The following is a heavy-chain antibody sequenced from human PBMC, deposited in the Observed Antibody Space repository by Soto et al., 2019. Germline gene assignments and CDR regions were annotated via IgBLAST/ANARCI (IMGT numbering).Heavy chain of an antibody. CDR3: ARGDYYGSGSYYNGG. CDR2: IWYDGSTK. Sequence: QVQLVESGGGVVQPGMSLRLSCAASGFTFSSYGMHWVRQAPGKGLEWVAVIWYDGSTKYYLDSEKGRFIISRDNSKNKLYLQINSQRDEDTAVYYCARGDYYGSGSYYNGGWGQGTLVVVSS. CDR1: GFTFSSYG. J-gene: IGHJ4*02. D-gene: IGHD3-10*01. V-gene: IGHV3-33*01.